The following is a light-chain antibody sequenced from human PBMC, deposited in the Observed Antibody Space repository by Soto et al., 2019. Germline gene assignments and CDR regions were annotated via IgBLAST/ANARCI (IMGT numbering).Light chain of an antibody. CDR2: KAS. CDR1: QSISSW. V-gene: IGKV1-5*03. J-gene: IGKJ2*01. Sequence: DLQMTQSPSTLSASVGDRVSITCRASQSISSWLAWYQQKPGQAPKLLIYKASSLESGVPSRFSGSGSGTEFTLTISSLQPDDFATYYCQQYSSSCYTFGQGTQLEIK. CDR3: QQYSSSCYT.